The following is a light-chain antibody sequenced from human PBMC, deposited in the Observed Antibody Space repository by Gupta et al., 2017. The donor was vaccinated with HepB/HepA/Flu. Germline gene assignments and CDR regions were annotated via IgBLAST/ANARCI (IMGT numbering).Light chain of an antibody. V-gene: IGLV3-21*03. CDR3: HVWDSVADDGDVV. CDR1: NSEPKS. Sequence: SYVLTQPPSVSVAPGKTARINCGGGNSEPKSVHWYQQKPGQAPGLVVYDDSDRPSGIPERFSGSNSGYTATLTISRVEAGDEADYYCHVWDSVADDGDVVFGGGTKLTVL. J-gene: IGLJ2*01. CDR2: DDS.